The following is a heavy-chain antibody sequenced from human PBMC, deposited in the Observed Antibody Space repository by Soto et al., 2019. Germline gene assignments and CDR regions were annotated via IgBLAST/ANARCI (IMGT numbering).Heavy chain of an antibody. J-gene: IGHJ4*02. CDR1: GGSFSGYY. CDR3: ARYRGSGSYYFDY. V-gene: IGHV4-34*01. D-gene: IGHD3-10*01. Sequence: SETLSLTCAVYGGSFSGYYWSWIRQPPGKGLEWIGEINHSGSTNYNPSLKSRVTISVDTSKNQFSLKLSSVTAADTAVYYCARYRGSGSYYFDYWGQGTLVTV. CDR2: INHSGST.